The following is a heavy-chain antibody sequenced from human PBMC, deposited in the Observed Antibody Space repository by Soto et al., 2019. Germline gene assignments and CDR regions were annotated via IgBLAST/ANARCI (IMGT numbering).Heavy chain of an antibody. J-gene: IGHJ5*02. Sequence: QVQLVQSGGEVKKPGASVKVSCKASGYTFTTYGISWVRQAPGQGLEWMGWINVYNGNTKYAQKLQGRVTMTTDTSTSTAYMELRSLISDDTAVYYCARGVGSGIYYNQYNWFDPGAREPWSPSPQ. D-gene: IGHD3-10*01. CDR2: INVYNGNT. CDR1: GYTFTTYG. V-gene: IGHV1-18*01. CDR3: ARGVGSGIYYNQYNWFDP.